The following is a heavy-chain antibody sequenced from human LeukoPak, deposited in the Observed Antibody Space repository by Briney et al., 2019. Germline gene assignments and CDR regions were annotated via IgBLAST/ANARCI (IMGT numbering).Heavy chain of an antibody. CDR3: AKEPGYYFDY. CDR2: ISYDGNNK. Sequence: GGSLRLSCAASGFTFSRYAMHWVRQAPGKGLEWVAVISYDGNNKFYADSVKGRFSISRDNSKNTVYLQMNSLRAEDTAVYYCAKEPGYYFDYWGQGTLVTVSS. CDR1: GFTFSRYA. V-gene: IGHV3-30-3*01. J-gene: IGHJ4*02.